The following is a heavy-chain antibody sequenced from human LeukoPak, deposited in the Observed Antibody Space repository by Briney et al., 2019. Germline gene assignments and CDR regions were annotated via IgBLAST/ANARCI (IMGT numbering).Heavy chain of an antibody. V-gene: IGHV1-18*01. CDR3: ARARGQQLVYYYYYYMDV. CDR2: ISAYNGNT. CDR1: GYTFTSYG. J-gene: IGHJ6*03. Sequence: GASVTVSCKDSGYTFTSYGISLVRQAPGQALEWMGLISAYNGNTNYAQKLQGRVTMTTDTSTSTAYMELRSLRSDDTAVYYCARARGQQLVYYYYYYMDVWGKGITVTVSS. D-gene: IGHD6-13*01.